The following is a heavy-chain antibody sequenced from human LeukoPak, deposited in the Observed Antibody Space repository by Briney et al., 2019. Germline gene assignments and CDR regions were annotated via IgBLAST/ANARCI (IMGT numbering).Heavy chain of an antibody. CDR1: GYSISSGDY. CDR2: INHSGST. J-gene: IGHJ4*02. D-gene: IGHD1-7*01. Sequence: SETLSLTCTVSGYSISSGDYWSWIRQPPGKGLEWIGEINHSGSTNYNPSLKSRVTISVDTSKNQFSLKLSSVTAADTAVYYCARPSITGTTPDYWGQGTLVTVSS. V-gene: IGHV4-38-2*02. CDR3: ARPSITGTTPDY.